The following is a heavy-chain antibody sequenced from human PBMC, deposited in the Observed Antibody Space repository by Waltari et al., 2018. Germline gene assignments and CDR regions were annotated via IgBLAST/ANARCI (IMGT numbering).Heavy chain of an antibody. Sequence: QVQLQESGPGLVKPSQTLSLTCTVSGGSISSGGYYWSWIRQHPGKGLEWIGYSYYSGSTYYNPSLKSRVTISVDTSKNQFSLKLSSVTAADTAVYYCARDLSVHYYDSSGYSERWGQGTLVTVSS. CDR1: GGSISSGGYY. CDR2: SYYSGST. J-gene: IGHJ4*02. CDR3: ARDLSVHYYDSSGYSER. D-gene: IGHD3-22*01. V-gene: IGHV4-31*03.